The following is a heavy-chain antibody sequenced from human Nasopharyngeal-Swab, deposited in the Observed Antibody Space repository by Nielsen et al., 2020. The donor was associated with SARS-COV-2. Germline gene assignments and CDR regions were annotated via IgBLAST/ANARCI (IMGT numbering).Heavy chain of an antibody. CDR1: GGSISSYY. J-gene: IGHJ6*02. CDR2: IYYSGST. V-gene: IGHV4-59*08. Sequence: SETLSLTCTVSGGSISSYYWSWIRQPPGKRLEWIGYIYYSGSTNYNPSLKSRVTISVDTSKNQFSLKLSSVTAADTAVYYCARQDSWYYYYGMDVWGQGTTVTVSS. CDR3: ARQDSWYYYYGMDV.